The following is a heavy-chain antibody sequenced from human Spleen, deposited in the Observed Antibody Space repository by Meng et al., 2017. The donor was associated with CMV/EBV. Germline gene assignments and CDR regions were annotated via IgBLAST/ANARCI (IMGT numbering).Heavy chain of an antibody. V-gene: IGHV4-59*01. CDR3: ARTTTVTTDP. D-gene: IGHD4-17*01. Sequence: SETLSLTCTVSGGSISGYSWSWIRQPPGKGLEWIGYISYTGSTNYNPSLKSRVTISVDTSKNQFSLKLSSVTVADTAVYYCARTTTVTTDPWGQGTLVTVSS. J-gene: IGHJ5*02. CDR2: ISYTGST. CDR1: GGSISGYS.